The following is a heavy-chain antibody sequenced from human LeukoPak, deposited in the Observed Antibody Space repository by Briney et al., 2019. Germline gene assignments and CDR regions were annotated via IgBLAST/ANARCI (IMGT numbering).Heavy chain of an antibody. CDR1: GASISGYY. J-gene: IGHJ4*02. CDR3: ARRVVVPAVGFDY. D-gene: IGHD2-15*01. Sequence: PSETLSLTCTVSGASISGYYWTRIRQPPGKGLEWIGEINHSGNTNYNPSLKSRVTISVDMSKNQFSLKLSSVTAADTAVYYCARRVVVPAVGFDYWGQGTLVTVSS. V-gene: IGHV4-34*01. CDR2: INHSGNT.